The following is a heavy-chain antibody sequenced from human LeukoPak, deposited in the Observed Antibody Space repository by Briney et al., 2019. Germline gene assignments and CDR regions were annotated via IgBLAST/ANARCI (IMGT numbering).Heavy chain of an antibody. Sequence: GGSLRLSCAASGFTVSSNYMSWVRQATGKGLEWVSAIGTAGDTYYPGSVKGRFTISRENAKNSLYLQMNSLRAGDTAVCYCARSTAPDYYYYGMDVWGQGTTVTVSS. CDR1: GFTVSSNY. CDR2: IGTAGDT. D-gene: IGHD2-21*02. V-gene: IGHV3-13*01. CDR3: ARSTAPDYYYYGMDV. J-gene: IGHJ6*02.